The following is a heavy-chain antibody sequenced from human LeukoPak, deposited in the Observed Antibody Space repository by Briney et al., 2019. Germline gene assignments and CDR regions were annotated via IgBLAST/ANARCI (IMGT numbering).Heavy chain of an antibody. V-gene: IGHV1-69*13. CDR3: ARGVRDSSGYWGYYFDY. CDR2: IIPIFGTA. Sequence: SVKVSCKASGGTFSSYAISWVRQAPGQGLEWMGGIIPIFGTANYAQKFQGRVTITADESTGIAYMELSSLRSEDTAVYYCARGVRDSSGYWGYYFDYWGQGTLVTVSS. CDR1: GGTFSSYA. D-gene: IGHD3-22*01. J-gene: IGHJ4*02.